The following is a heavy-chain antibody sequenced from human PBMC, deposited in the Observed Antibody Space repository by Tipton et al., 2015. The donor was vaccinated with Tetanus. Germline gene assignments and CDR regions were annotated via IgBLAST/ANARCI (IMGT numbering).Heavy chain of an antibody. Sequence: QLVQSGAEVKKPGASVKVSCKVSGYTLTELSMHWVRQAPGKGLEWMGGFDPEDGETIYAQKFQGGVTMTEDTSTDTAYMELSSLRSEDTAVYYCATVPSTWIQLWPSNWGQGTLVTVSS. CDR3: ATVPSTWIQLWPSN. CDR1: GYTLTELS. CDR2: FDPEDGET. J-gene: IGHJ4*02. V-gene: IGHV1-24*01. D-gene: IGHD5-18*01.